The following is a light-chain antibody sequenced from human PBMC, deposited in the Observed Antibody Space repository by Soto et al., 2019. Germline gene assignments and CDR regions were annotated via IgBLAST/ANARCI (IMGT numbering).Light chain of an antibody. J-gene: IGLJ1*01. CDR1: SSDVGSYNL. CDR3: SSYAGSSTFAYV. CDR2: EGS. Sequence: QSALTQPASVSGSPGQSFTISCTGTSSDVGSYNLVSWYQQHPGKAPKLMIYEGSKRPSGVSNRFSGSKSGITASLTISGRQAEDEADYYCSSYAGSSTFAYVFGPGTKLTVL. V-gene: IGLV2-23*03.